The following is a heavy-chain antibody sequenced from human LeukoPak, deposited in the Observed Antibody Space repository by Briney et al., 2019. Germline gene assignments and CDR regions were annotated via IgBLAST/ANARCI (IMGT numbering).Heavy chain of an antibody. CDR2: ISSSSSYI. J-gene: IGHJ4*02. Sequence: AGGSLRLSCAASGSTFSSYSMTWVRQAPGKGLEWVSSISSSSSYIYYADSVKGRFTISRDNAKNSLYLQMNSLRAEDTAVYYCARGRITMVRGAERLYYFDYWGQGTLVTVSS. V-gene: IGHV3-21*01. CDR1: GSTFSSYS. D-gene: IGHD3-10*01. CDR3: ARGRITMVRGAERLYYFDY.